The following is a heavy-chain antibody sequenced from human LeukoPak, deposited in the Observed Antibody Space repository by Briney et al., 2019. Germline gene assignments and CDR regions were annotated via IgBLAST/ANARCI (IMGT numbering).Heavy chain of an antibody. CDR1: GFTFSSYS. Sequence: GGSLRLSCAASGFTFSSYSMNWVRQAPGKGLEWVSSISSSSSYIYYADSVKGRFTISRDNAKNSLYLQMNSLRAEDMALYYCAKGGATVADAFDIWGQGTMVTVSS. J-gene: IGHJ3*02. V-gene: IGHV3-21*04. CDR3: AKGGATVADAFDI. CDR2: ISSSSSYI. D-gene: IGHD1-26*01.